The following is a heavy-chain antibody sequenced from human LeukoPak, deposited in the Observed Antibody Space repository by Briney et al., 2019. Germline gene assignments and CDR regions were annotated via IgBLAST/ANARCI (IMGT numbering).Heavy chain of an antibody. CDR2: INHSEST. CDR1: GGSFSGYY. Sequence: PSETLSLTCAVYGGSFSGYYWSWIRQPPGKGLEWIGEINHSESTNYNPSLKSRDTISVDTSKNQFSLKLSSVTAADTAVYYCARRRAFDYWGQGTLVTVSS. J-gene: IGHJ4*02. V-gene: IGHV4-34*01. CDR3: ARRRAFDY.